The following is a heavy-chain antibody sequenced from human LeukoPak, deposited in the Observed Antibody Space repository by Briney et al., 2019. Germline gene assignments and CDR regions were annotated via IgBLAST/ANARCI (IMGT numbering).Heavy chain of an antibody. D-gene: IGHD3-10*01. CDR3: ARGRARDGSFPWLDS. CDR1: GGSISRHY. V-gene: IGHV4-59*11. J-gene: IGHJ5*01. Sequence: SETLSLTCGVSGGSISRHYWSWIRQPPGKGLEWIGFIYYTGRTRYNPSLQSRVTISVGTSENKFSLKLTSVTAADTAVYYCARGRARDGSFPWLDSWGQGTLVTVSS. CDR2: IYYTGRT.